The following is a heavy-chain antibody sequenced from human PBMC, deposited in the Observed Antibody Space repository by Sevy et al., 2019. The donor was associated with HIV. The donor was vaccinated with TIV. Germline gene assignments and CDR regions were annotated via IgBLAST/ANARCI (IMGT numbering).Heavy chain of an antibody. CDR1: GFTFSNAW. J-gene: IGHJ4*02. D-gene: IGHD5-12*01. Sequence: GGSLRLSCAASGFTFSNAWMSWVRQAPGKGLEWVGRIKSKTDDGTTDYAAPVKGIFTNSRKDSKNMLLLQMNSLKTEETAVYYCATDNIVATIGADYWGQGTLVTVSS. CDR2: IKSKTDDGTT. CDR3: ATDNIVATIGADY. V-gene: IGHV3-15*01.